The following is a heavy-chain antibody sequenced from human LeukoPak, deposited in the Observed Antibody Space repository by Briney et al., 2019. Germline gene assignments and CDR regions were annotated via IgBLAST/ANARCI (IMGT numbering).Heavy chain of an antibody. CDR1: VYSISSAYY. CDR2: IYHSGST. CDR3: TRAASSGPLFTYHMDV. D-gene: IGHD3-22*01. V-gene: IGHV4-38-2*02. Sequence: SETLSLTCTVSVYSISSAYYWGWIRQPPGKGLEWIATIYHSGSTSYNPSLKSRATISVDTSKNQFSLKLTSVTAADTAVYYCTRAASSGPLFTYHMDVWGKGTTVTVSS. J-gene: IGHJ6*03.